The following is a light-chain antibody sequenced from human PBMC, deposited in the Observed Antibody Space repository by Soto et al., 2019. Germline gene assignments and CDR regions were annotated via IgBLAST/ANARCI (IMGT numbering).Light chain of an antibody. CDR3: CSYTDSSTLV. J-gene: IGLJ3*02. CDR2: EVT. V-gene: IGLV2-14*01. Sequence: QSALTQPASVSGSPGQSITISCSGTSSDVGGYNYVSWYQHHPGKAPKPLIYEVTNRPSGVSDRFSGSKSGNTASLSISGLQAEDEADYYCCSYTDSSTLVFGGGTKLTVL. CDR1: SSDVGGYNY.